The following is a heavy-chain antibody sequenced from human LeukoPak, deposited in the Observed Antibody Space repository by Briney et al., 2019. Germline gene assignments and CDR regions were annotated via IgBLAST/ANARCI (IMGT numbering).Heavy chain of an antibody. Sequence: PGGSLGLSCAASGFTFSDYAMSWVRQAPGGGLEWVSAISGSGDKTFHADSVKGRFTTSRDNSKNTLSLQMSSLRVEDSAVYFCAKDTSAWWYHRAYMNVWGTGPTVTVSS. CDR1: GFTFSDYA. J-gene: IGHJ6*03. CDR3: AKDTSAWWYHRAYMNV. V-gene: IGHV3-23*01. D-gene: IGHD2-15*01. CDR2: ISGSGDKT.